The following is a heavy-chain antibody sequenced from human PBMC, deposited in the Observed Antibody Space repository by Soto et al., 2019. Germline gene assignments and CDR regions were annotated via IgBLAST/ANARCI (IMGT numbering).Heavy chain of an antibody. Sequence: ETLSLNCVVSVYSISSGYYWGWIRQPPGKGLEWIGSIYHSVVTYYNPSLKSRATISIDTSKNQFSLKLTSVTAADTAVYYCARDGGRHSGNDYWGQGTLVTV. V-gene: IGHV4-38-2*02. CDR1: VYSISSGYY. CDR2: IYHSVVT. D-gene: IGHD3-16*01. J-gene: IGHJ4*02. CDR3: ARDGGRHSGNDY.